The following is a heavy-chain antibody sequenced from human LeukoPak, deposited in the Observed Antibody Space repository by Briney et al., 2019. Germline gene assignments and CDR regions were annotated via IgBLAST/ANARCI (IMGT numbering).Heavy chain of an antibody. Sequence: PSETLSLTCTVSGGSISSSSYYWGWLRQPQGKGLEWIVSIYYSGSTYYTPTLQSRVTISVDTSKNPFSLKLSSVTAADAAVYYCARDHYDSSLMVAFDIWGQGTMVTVSS. J-gene: IGHJ3*02. CDR3: ARDHYDSSLMVAFDI. CDR2: IYYSGST. V-gene: IGHV4-39*07. CDR1: GGSISSSSYY. D-gene: IGHD3-22*01.